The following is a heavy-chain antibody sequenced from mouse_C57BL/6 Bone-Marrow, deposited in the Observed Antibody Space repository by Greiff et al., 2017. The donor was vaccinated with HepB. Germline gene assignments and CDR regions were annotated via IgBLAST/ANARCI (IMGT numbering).Heavy chain of an antibody. Sequence: EVQRVESGGGLVQPGGSMKLSCAASGFTFSDAWMDWVRQSPEKGLEWVAEIRNKANNHATYYAESVKGRFTISRDDSKSSVYLQMNSLRAEDTGIYYCKWLLRGDAMDYWGQGTSVTVSS. CDR2: IRNKANNHAT. CDR3: KWLLRGDAMDY. D-gene: IGHD2-3*01. J-gene: IGHJ4*01. CDR1: GFTFSDAW. V-gene: IGHV6-6*01.